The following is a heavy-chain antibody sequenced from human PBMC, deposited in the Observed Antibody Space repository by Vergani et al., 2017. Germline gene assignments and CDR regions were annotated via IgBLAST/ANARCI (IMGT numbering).Heavy chain of an antibody. V-gene: IGHV3-30*18. J-gene: IGHJ4*02. CDR1: GFTFSSYG. D-gene: IGHD2-2*01. CDR3: AKPRERGFKAMTAPFDY. Sequence: QVQLVESGGGVVQPGRSLRLSCAASGFTFSSYGMHWVRQAPGKGLEWVAVISYDGSNKYYADSVKGRFTISRDNSKNTRYLQMNSLRAEDTAVYYCAKPRERGFKAMTAPFDYWGQGTLVTVSS. CDR2: ISYDGSNK.